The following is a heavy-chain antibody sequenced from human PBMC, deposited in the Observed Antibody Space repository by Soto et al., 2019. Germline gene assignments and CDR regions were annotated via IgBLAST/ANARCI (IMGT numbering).Heavy chain of an antibody. CDR1: GFTFSTYG. Sequence: PGGSLRLSCAASGFTFSTYGMHWVRQAPGKGLEWVAAMSYDGTKQYYVDSVKGRFTISRDNSRNTLFLQVNSLRDEDTAVYYCAKLSPWLVFDYWGQGTLVTVSS. J-gene: IGHJ4*02. V-gene: IGHV3-30*18. D-gene: IGHD6-19*01. CDR3: AKLSPWLVFDY. CDR2: MSYDGTKQ.